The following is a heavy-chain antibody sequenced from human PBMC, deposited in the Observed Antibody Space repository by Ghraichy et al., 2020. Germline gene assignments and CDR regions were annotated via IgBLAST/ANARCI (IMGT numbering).Heavy chain of an antibody. CDR3: AGLYFRHSICYFDS. Sequence: GGSLRLSCEVTGFSISYNYMSWVRQAPGKGLEWVSIIYSGGTTHHADSVKGRFTMSKDNSKNTVFLQMKSLRPDDTAVYFCAGLYFRHSICYFDSWGQGALVTVSS. CDR1: GFSISYNY. CDR2: IYSGGTT. D-gene: IGHD2/OR15-2a*01. V-gene: IGHV3-53*05. J-gene: IGHJ4*02.